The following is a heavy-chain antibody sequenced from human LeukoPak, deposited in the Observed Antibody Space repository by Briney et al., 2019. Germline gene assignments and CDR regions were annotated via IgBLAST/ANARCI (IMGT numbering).Heavy chain of an antibody. Sequence: ASVKVSCKVSGYTLTELSMHWVRQAPGKGLESMGGFDPEDGETIYAQKFQGRVTMTEDTSTDTAYMELSSLRSEDTAVYYCATARRVVRYNWFDPWGQGTLVTVSS. D-gene: IGHD3-22*01. CDR1: GYTLTELS. J-gene: IGHJ5*02. CDR2: FDPEDGET. V-gene: IGHV1-24*01. CDR3: ATARRVVRYNWFDP.